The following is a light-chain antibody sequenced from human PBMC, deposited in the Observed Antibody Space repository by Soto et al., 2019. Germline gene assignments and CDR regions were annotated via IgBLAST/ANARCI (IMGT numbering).Light chain of an antibody. V-gene: IGLV7-43*01. CDR2: STS. J-gene: IGLJ3*02. Sequence: QAVVTQEPSLTVSPGGTVTLTCASSTGAVTRDSYSYWFQQKPGQTPRALIYSTSQKHSWTPARFSGSLFGGKAALTLSAVQPEDEADYYCLLNTGDAWVFGGGTKVTVL. CDR3: LLNTGDAWV. CDR1: TGAVTRDSY.